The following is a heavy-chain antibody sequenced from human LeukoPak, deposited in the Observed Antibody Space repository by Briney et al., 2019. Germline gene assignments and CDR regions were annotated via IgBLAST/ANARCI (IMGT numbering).Heavy chain of an antibody. CDR3: ARGPGGSYFY. D-gene: IGHD1-26*01. J-gene: IGHJ4*02. CDR1: GGSFSGYY. CDR2: INHSGST. Sequence: SETLSLTCAVYGGSFSGYYWSWIRQPPGKGLEWIGEINHSGSTNYNPSLKSRVTISVDTSKNQSSLKLSSVTAADTAVYYCARGPGGSYFYWGQGTLVTVSS. V-gene: IGHV4-34*01.